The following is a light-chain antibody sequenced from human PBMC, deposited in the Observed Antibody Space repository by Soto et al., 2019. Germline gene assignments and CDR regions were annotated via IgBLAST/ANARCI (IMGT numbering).Light chain of an antibody. Sequence: EIVLTQSPGTLSLSPGERATLSCRASQSVSSSYLAWYQQKPGQAPRLLIYGASSRATGIPDRFSGSGSGTDFTLTISGVETVEIVVCYCQRCVGAPRTFGGGAKVESK. J-gene: IGKJ4*01. CDR3: QRCVGAPRT. CDR1: QSVSSSY. CDR2: GAS. V-gene: IGKV3-20*01.